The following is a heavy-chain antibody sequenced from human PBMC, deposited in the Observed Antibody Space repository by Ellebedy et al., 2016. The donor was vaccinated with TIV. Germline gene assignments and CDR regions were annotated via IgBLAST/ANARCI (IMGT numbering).Heavy chain of an antibody. Sequence: MPSETLSLTFAVYGVSFSGYYWNWIPQPPGKGRDWIGEINHSASTNYNPSLTSRVTVSVDRSKTQFSLKLSSVTAAYTAVYYCARNSGFFDYWGQGTLVTVSS. CDR1: GVSFSGYY. V-gene: IGHV4-34*01. D-gene: IGHD1-26*01. CDR3: ARNSGFFDY. CDR2: INHSAST. J-gene: IGHJ4*02.